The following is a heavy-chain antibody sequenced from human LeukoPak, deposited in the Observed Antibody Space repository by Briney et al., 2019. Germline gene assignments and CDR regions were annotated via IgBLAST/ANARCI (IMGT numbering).Heavy chain of an antibody. J-gene: IGHJ4*02. V-gene: IGHV3-30-3*01. CDR2: ISYDGSNK. Sequence: GGSLRLSCAASGFTFSSYAMHWVRQAPGKGLEWVAVISYDGSNKYYADSVKGRFTISRDNSKNTLYLQMNSLRAEDTAVYYCARGLHDYSNYLFFWGQGTLVTVSS. D-gene: IGHD4-11*01. CDR1: GFTFSSYA. CDR3: ARGLHDYSNYLFF.